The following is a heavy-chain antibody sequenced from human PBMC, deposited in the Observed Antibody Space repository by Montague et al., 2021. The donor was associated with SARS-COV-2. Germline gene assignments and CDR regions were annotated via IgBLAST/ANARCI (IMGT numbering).Heavy chain of an antibody. CDR3: ARDQNYGMDV. J-gene: IGHJ6*02. CDR2: IHGRGDGT. V-gene: IGHV3-23*01. Sequence: SLRLSCAASGFTFSTYGMYWVRQPPGKGLEWVSEIHGRGDGTYYADSVKGRFTISRDNPKNTLYLQMNSLRGEDTAVYYCARDQNYGMDVWGQGTTVIVSS. CDR1: GFTFSTYG.